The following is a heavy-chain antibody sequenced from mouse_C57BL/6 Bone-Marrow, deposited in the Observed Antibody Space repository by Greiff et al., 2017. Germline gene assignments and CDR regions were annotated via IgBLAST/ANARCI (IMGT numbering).Heavy chain of an antibody. CDR1: GYTFTSYW. Sequence: QVQLQQPGAELVKPGASVKVSCKASGYTFTSYWMHWVKQRPGQGLEWIGRIHPSDSDTNYNQKFKGKATLTVDKSSSTAYMQLSSLTSEDSAVYYCAIKAFYYYGSSWCFDVWGTGTTVTVSS. CDR2: IHPSDSDT. J-gene: IGHJ1*03. D-gene: IGHD1-1*01. CDR3: AIKAFYYYGSSWCFDV. V-gene: IGHV1-74*01.